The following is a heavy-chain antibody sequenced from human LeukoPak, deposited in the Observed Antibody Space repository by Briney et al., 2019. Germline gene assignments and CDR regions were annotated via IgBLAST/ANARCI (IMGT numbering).Heavy chain of an antibody. D-gene: IGHD4-11*01. J-gene: IGHJ6*03. Sequence: GGSLRLSCAASGFTFSSYWISWVRQAPGKGLEWVANIKEDGSVKYYVDSVKGRFTISRDNAKNSLYLQMNSLRAEDTAVYYCARDRVTTGYYYSYYYMDVWGKGTTVTVSS. CDR1: GFTFSSYW. CDR3: ARDRVTTGYYYSYYYMDV. V-gene: IGHV3-7*01. CDR2: IKEDGSVK.